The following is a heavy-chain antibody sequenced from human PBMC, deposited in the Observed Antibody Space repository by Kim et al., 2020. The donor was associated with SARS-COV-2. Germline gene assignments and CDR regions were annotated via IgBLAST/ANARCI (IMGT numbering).Heavy chain of an antibody. J-gene: IGHJ4*02. CDR3: ARVEGRGNFFDY. V-gene: IGHV4-59*01. Sequence: NDNPSLQSRGTKSVDPSKNQSSLKLSAVTAADTAVYYCARVEGRGNFFDYWGQGTLVTVSS. D-gene: IGHD3-16*01.